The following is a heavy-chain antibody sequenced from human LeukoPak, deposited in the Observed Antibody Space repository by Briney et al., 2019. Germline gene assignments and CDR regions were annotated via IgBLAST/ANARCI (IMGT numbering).Heavy chain of an antibody. CDR3: ASSRYFDWSRFDP. CDR1: GGSICISSYY. CDR2: IYYSGST. Sequence: SETLSLTCTVSGGSICISSYYWGWIRQPPGKGLEWIGSIYYSGSTYYNPSLKSRVTISVDTSKNQFSLKLSSVTAADTAVYYCASSRYFDWSRFDPWGQGTLVTVSS. V-gene: IGHV4-39*01. J-gene: IGHJ5*02. D-gene: IGHD3-9*01.